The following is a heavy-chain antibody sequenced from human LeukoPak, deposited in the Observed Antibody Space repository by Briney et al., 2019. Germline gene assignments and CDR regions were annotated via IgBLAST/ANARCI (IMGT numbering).Heavy chain of an antibody. CDR2: ISGSGGST. CDR3: AKVMMEYTSYGPHGY. D-gene: IGHD2/OR15-2a*01. CDR1: GFTFSSYA. V-gene: IGHV3-23*01. J-gene: IGHJ4*02. Sequence: GGSLTLFCAASGFTFSSYAMSCVRQAPGKGLEWVSAISGSGGSTYYADSVKGRFTISRDNSKNTLYLQMNSLRAEDTAVYYCAKVMMEYTSYGPHGYWGQGTLVTVSS.